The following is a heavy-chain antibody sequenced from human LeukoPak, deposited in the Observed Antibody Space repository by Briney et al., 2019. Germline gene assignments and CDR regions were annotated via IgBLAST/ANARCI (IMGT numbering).Heavy chain of an antibody. Sequence: PGGSLRLSCLTSGFTLSTNAMSWVRQAPGKGLEWVSAISGSGGSTYYADSVKGRFTISRDNSKNTLYLQMNSLRAEDTAVCYCAKVKVPHYYYYYGMDVWGQGTTVTVSS. CDR3: AKVKVPHYYYYYGMDV. V-gene: IGHV3-23*01. CDR1: GFTLSTNA. J-gene: IGHJ6*02. CDR2: ISGSGGST.